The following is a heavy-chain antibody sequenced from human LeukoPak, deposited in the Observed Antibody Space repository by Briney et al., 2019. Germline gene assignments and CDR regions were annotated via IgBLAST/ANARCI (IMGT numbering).Heavy chain of an antibody. CDR2: IYYTGST. J-gene: IGHJ4*02. D-gene: IGHD6-6*01. CDR1: GGSISNYY. CDR3: ARWGSIAVARFDY. Sequence: PSETLSLTCTVSGGSISNYYWSWIRQPPGKGLKWFGYIYYTGSTNYNPSLTSRVNISVDTSKNQFSLNLTSVTAADTAVYYCARWGSIAVARFDYWGQGTLVTVSS. V-gene: IGHV4-59*01.